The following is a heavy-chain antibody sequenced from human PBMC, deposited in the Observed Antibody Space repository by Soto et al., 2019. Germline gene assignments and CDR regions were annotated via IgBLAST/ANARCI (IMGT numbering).Heavy chain of an antibody. Sequence: LSLTCTVSGGSISSGGYYWSWIRQHPGKGLEWIGYIYYSGSTYYNPSLKSRVTISVDTSKNQFSLKLSSVTAADTAVYYCARSSYYYDSSGYYSHFDYWGQGTLVTVSS. J-gene: IGHJ4*02. D-gene: IGHD3-22*01. CDR1: GGSISSGGYY. CDR3: ARSSYYYDSSGYYSHFDY. CDR2: IYYSGST. V-gene: IGHV4-31*03.